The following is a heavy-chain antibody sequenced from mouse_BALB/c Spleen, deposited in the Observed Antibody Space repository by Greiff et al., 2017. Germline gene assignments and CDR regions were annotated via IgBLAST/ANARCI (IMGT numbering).Heavy chain of an antibody. D-gene: IGHD2-1*01. CDR3: AREGNPNYYAMDY. V-gene: IGHV1-82*01. Sequence: QVQLKESGPELVKPGASVKISCKASGYAFSSSWMNWVKQRPGQGLEWIGRIYPGDGDTNYNGKFKGKATLTADKSSSTAYMQLSSLTSVDSAVYFCAREGNPNYYAMDYWGQGTSVTVSS. CDR1: GYAFSSSW. J-gene: IGHJ4*01. CDR2: IYPGDGDT.